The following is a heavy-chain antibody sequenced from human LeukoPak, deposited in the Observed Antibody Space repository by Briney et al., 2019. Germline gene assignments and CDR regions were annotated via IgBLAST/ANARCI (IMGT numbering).Heavy chain of an antibody. CDR2: ICRSGSTI. CDR3: ARDRIAAAGTEYYYYGMYV. Sequence: GGSLRLSCAASGFTFSSYSMNWVRQAPGKGGEWVSYICRSGSTIYYADSVKGRFTISRDNAKNSLYLQMNSLRAEDTAVYYCARDRIAAAGTEYYYYGMYVWGKGTTVTVSS. D-gene: IGHD6-13*01. CDR1: GFTFSSYS. V-gene: IGHV3-48*04. J-gene: IGHJ6*04.